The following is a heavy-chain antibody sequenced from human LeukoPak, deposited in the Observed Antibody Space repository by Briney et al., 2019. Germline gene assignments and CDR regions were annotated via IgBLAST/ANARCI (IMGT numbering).Heavy chain of an antibody. J-gene: IGHJ6*02. CDR3: ARGHPPNLDV. V-gene: IGHV4-59*01. CDR2: IHYNGNT. Sequence: SETLSLTCTVSGGSIGSYHWSWIRQSPEKGLDWIGYIHYNGNTNYNPSLKSRVTISLDTSNNQFSLRLSSVTAADTAVYYCARGHPPNLDVWGQGTTVTVSS. CDR1: GGSIGSYH.